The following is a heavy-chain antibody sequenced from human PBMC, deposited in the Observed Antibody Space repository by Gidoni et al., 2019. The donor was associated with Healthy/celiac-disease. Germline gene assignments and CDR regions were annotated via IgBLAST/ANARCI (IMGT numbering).Heavy chain of an antibody. CDR3: ARLHSSGWYGGGSFDY. J-gene: IGHJ4*02. CDR1: GYSFTSYW. V-gene: IGHV5-51*01. D-gene: IGHD6-19*01. Sequence: VQLLQSGAEVQKPGESLKISCKGSGYSFTSYWIGWVRQMPGKGLEWMGIIYPGDSDTRYSPSFQGQVTISADKSISTAYLQWSSLKASDTAMYYCARLHSSGWYGGGSFDYWGQGTLVTVSS. CDR2: IYPGDSDT.